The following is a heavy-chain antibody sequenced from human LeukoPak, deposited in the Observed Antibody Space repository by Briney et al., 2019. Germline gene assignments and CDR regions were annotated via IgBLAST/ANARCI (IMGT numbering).Heavy chain of an antibody. V-gene: IGHV3-15*01. CDR1: GFTFGNVW. D-gene: IGHD3-10*01. CDR3: TTGIRGD. J-gene: IGHJ4*02. Sequence: GGSLRLSCASSGFTFGNVWMNWVRQAPGKGLEWVGRVKSMTDGGTTDYAAPVKGRFTISRDDSKNTLYLQMNSLKTEDTAVYYCTTGIRGDWGQGTLVTVPS. CDR2: VKSMTDGGTT.